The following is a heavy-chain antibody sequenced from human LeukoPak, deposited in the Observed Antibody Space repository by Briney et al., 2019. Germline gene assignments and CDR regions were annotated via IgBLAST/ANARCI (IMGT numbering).Heavy chain of an antibody. J-gene: IGHJ4*02. Sequence: SETLSLTCTVSGGSISSYYWSWIRQPAGKGLEWIGRIYTSGSTNYNPSLKSRVTMSVDTSKNQFSLKLSSVTAADTAVYYCARGFRLGYGGNSGSDYWGQGTLVTVSS. CDR1: GGSISSYY. CDR3: ARGFRLGYGGNSGSDY. V-gene: IGHV4-4*07. CDR2: IYTSGST. D-gene: IGHD4-23*01.